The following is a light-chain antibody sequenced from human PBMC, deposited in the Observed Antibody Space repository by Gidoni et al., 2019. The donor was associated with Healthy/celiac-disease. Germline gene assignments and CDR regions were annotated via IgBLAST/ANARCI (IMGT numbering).Light chain of an antibody. CDR2: DAS. V-gene: IGKV3-20*01. J-gene: IGKJ5*01. CDR3: QQYGSTHHT. CDR1: KSVSSSN. Sequence: VLTQPLGTLSLSPGARATLPCRASKSVSSSNLSWYQQKHGQAPRLLIYDASSSATGLPDRCSGSGGGTDDTLTISRLEPEDVAVYYYQQYGSTHHTFGQGTRLEIK.